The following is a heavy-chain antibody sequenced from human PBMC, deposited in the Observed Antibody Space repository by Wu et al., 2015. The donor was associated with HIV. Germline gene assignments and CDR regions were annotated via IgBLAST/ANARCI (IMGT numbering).Heavy chain of an antibody. Sequence: QVQLVQSGAEVKKPGASVRVPCKTSGYTFTGYYIHWVRQAPGQGLEWMGWINPGSGDTSYSQKLQNRVTMTRDTSISTAYMELNRLRFDDTAVYYCARDPQEVSGWYTHWGQGTLVTVSS. J-gene: IGHJ4*02. CDR1: GYTFTGYY. D-gene: IGHD6-19*01. CDR2: INPGSGDT. CDR3: ARDPQEVSGWYTH. V-gene: IGHV1-2*02.